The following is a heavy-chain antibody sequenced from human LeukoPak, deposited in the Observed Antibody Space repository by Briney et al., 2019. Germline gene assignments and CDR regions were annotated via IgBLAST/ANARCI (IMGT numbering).Heavy chain of an antibody. CDR2: IYTSGST. J-gene: IGHJ6*03. V-gene: IGHV4-61*02. CDR3: ARGPENYYGSGSGRFRYYYYYMDV. D-gene: IGHD3-10*01. Sequence: PSETLSLTCTVSGGSISSGSYYWSWIRQPAGKGLEWIGRIYTSGSTNYNPSLKSRVTMSVDTSKNQFSLKLSSVTAADTAVYYCARGPENYYGSGSGRFRYYYYYMDVWGKGTTVTVSS. CDR1: GGSISSGSYY.